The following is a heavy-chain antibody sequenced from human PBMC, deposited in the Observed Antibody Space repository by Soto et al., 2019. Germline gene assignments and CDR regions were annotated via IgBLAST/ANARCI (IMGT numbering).Heavy chain of an antibody. V-gene: IGHV3-7*01. CDR2: IKEDGSEK. CDR1: GFTFSSSW. Sequence: EVQLVESGGGLVQPGGSLRLSCAASGFTFSSSWMNWVRQAPGKGLEWVAGIKEDGSEKYYVDIVKGRFTISRDNVENSLYLQMNSLRGEDSAVYFCARDRGYSSYDYWGLGTLDTVSS. D-gene: IGHD5-18*01. CDR3: ARDRGYSSYDY. J-gene: IGHJ4*02.